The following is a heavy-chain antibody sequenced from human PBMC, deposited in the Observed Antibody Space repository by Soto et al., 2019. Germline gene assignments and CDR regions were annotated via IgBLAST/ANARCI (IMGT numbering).Heavy chain of an antibody. V-gene: IGHV4-34*01. CDR1: GGSFSGYY. J-gene: IGHJ4*02. CDR2: INHSGSN. Sequence: SETLSLTCAVYGGSFSGYYWSWIRQPPGKGLEWIGEINHSGSNNYNPSLKSRVTISADTSKNQFSRNVSSVTAADSAVYYCAREVKAGAGQVYYFDYWGQGTLVTVSS. D-gene: IGHD6-13*01. CDR3: AREVKAGAGQVYYFDY.